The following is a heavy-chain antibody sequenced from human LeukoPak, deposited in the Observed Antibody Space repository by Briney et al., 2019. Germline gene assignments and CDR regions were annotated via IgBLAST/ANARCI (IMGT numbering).Heavy chain of an antibody. Sequence: GSSVKVSCKASGGTFSSYAISWVRQAPGQGLEWMGGIIPIFGTANYAQKFQGRVTITADESTSTAYMELSSLRSEDTAVYYCARAGSALWFWEFLYYHYGMDGWGQGTTVTVSS. CDR2: IIPIFGTA. CDR1: GGTFSSYA. CDR3: ARAGSALWFWEFLYYHYGMDG. D-gene: IGHD3-10*01. J-gene: IGHJ6*02. V-gene: IGHV1-69*01.